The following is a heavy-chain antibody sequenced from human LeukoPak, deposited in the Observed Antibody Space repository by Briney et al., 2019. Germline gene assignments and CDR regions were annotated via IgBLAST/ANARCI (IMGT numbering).Heavy chain of an antibody. J-gene: IGHJ4*02. D-gene: IGHD4/OR15-4a*01. CDR1: GYTFTSYD. Sequence: ASVKVSCKASGYTFTSYDINWVRQATGQGLEWMGWMNPNSGNTGYAQRFQGRVTMTRNISISTAYMELSRLRSDDTAVYYCARPLLWWPQVGYFDYWGQGTLVTVSS. V-gene: IGHV1-8*01. CDR2: MNPNSGNT. CDR3: ARPLLWWPQVGYFDY.